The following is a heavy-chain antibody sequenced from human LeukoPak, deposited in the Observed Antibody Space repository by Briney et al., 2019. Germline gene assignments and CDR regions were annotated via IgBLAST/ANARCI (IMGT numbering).Heavy chain of an antibody. D-gene: IGHD2-2*01. V-gene: IGHV3-30*02. CDR2: IRYDGTNK. CDR1: GFTFSTYG. CDR3: AGVPAAISAFDI. Sequence: GGSLRLSCAASGFTFSTYGMHWVRQAPGKGLEWVAFIRYDGTNKYYADSVKGRFTISRDNSKNTLYLQMNSLRAEDTAVYYCAGVPAAISAFDIWGQGTMVTVSS. J-gene: IGHJ3*02.